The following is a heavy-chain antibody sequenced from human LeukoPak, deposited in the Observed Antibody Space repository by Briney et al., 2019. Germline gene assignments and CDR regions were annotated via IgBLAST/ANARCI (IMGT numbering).Heavy chain of an antibody. CDR1: GFTFSNYG. CDR3: ARSSISVAVFVY. V-gene: IGHV3-33*01. D-gene: IGHD6-13*01. Sequence: GGSLRLSCAASGFTFSNYGMHWVRQAPGKGLEGVAVIWYDGSKKYYADSVKGRFTISRDNSKNTLYMQINSLRAEDTAVYYCARSSISVAVFVYWGQGTLVTVSS. CDR2: IWYDGSKK. J-gene: IGHJ4*02.